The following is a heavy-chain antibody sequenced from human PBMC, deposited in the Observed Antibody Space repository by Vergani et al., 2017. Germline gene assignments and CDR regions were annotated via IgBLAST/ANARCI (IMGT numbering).Heavy chain of an antibody. Sequence: EVQLVESGGGLVQPGGSLRLSCAASGFTFSSYDMHWVRQATGKGLEWGSAIGTAGDTYYPGSVKGRFTISRENAKNSLYLQINSLRAGDTAIYYCARAVSTTVGDPPGYWGQGTLVTVSS. CDR2: IGTAGDT. CDR1: GFTFSSYD. J-gene: IGHJ4*02. V-gene: IGHV3-13*01. D-gene: IGHD4-23*01. CDR3: ARAVSTTVGDPPGY.